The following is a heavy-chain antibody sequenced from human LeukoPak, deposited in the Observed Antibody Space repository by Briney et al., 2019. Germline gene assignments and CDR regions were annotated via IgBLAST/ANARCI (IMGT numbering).Heavy chain of an antibody. CDR3: ARLPLIATTRGGFDP. V-gene: IGHV4-59*08. J-gene: IGHJ5*02. CDR1: GGSVSGYY. Sequence: PSETLSLTCSVFGGSVSGYYWTWIRQPPGKRLEWIGYVYDTGATNYNPSLKSRFTISIDTSKNQFSLYLSSVTAADTAVYYCARLPLIATTRGGFDPWGQGTLVTVSS. CDR2: VYDTGAT. D-gene: IGHD1/OR15-1a*01.